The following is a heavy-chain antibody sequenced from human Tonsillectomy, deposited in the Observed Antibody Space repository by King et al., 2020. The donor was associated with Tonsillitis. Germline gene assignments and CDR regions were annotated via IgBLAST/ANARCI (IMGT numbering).Heavy chain of an antibody. CDR2: ISSSGSTI. CDR1: GFTFSSYE. CDR3: ARAAHYYYDSSGYFY. J-gene: IGHJ4*02. Sequence: VQLVESGGGLVQPGGSLRLSCAASGFTFSSYEMNWVRQAPGKGLEWVSYISSSGSTIYYADSVKGRFTISRDNAKNSLYLQMNSLRAEDTAVYYCARAAHYYYDSSGYFYWGKGTLVTVSS. V-gene: IGHV3-48*03. D-gene: IGHD3-22*01.